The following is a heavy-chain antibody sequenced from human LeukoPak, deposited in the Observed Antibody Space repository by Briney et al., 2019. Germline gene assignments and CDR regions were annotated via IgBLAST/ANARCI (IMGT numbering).Heavy chain of an antibody. V-gene: IGHV3-66*01. CDR3: ARVARVPAALDAFDI. J-gene: IGHJ3*02. Sequence: GGSLRLSCAASGFTVSSNYMSWVRQAPGKGLEWVSVIYSGGSTYYADSVKGRFTISRDNAKNTLYLQMNSLRAEDTAVYYCARVARVPAALDAFDIWGQGTMVTVSS. D-gene: IGHD2-2*01. CDR2: IYSGGST. CDR1: GFTVSSNY.